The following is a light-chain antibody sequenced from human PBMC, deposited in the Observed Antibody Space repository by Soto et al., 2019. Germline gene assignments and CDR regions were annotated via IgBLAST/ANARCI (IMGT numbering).Light chain of an antibody. CDR3: QQYKSYPWT. J-gene: IGKJ1*01. CDR1: QIISNW. Sequence: DIQMTQSPSTLSASVGDRVTITCRASQIISNWLAWYQQKSGKAPKLLIYDASSLESGVPSRFSGSGSGTEFTLTISSLQPDDFATYYCQQYKSYPWTFGQGTKVESK. V-gene: IGKV1-5*01. CDR2: DAS.